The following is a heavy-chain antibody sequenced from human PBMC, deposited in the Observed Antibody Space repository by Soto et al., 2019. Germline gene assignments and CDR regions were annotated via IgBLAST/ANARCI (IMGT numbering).Heavy chain of an antibody. CDR3: ARDGVDCSSTSCYIVDYYYYGMDV. CDR1: GYTFTSYG. J-gene: IGHJ6*02. CDR2: ISAYNGNT. V-gene: IGHV1-18*01. Sequence: ASVKVSCKASGYTFTSYGISWVRQAPGQGLEWMGWISAYNGNTNYAQKLQGRVTMTTGTSTSTAYMELRSLRSDDTAVYYCARDGVDCSSTSCYIVDYYYYGMDVWGQGTTVTVSS. D-gene: IGHD2-2*02.